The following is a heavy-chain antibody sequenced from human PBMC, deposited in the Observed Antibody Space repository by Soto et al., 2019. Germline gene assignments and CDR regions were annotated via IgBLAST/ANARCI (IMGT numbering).Heavy chain of an antibody. Sequence: QVQLQESGPGLVKPSGTLSLTCAVSGGSISSSNWWSWVRQPPGKGLEWIGEIYHSGSTNYNPSLKSRVTISVDKSKNQFSLKLSSVTAADTAVYYCARVGGNYDFWREEYYYYGMDVWGQGTTVTVSS. CDR3: ARVGGNYDFWREEYYYYGMDV. CDR2: IYHSGST. J-gene: IGHJ6*02. D-gene: IGHD3-3*01. CDR1: GGSISSSNW. V-gene: IGHV4-4*02.